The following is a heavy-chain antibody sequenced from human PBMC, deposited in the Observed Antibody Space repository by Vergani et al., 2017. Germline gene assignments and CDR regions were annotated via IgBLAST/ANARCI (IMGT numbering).Heavy chain of an antibody. D-gene: IGHD5-18*01. CDR3: SRGRGYSFGYSDY. CDR1: GFSFGDYA. Sequence: EVQLVESGGGLVPPGRSLRLSCAASGFSFGDYAMTWVRQAPGKGLAWVAFIRNKAYGGTTEYAASVKGRFTISRDDSKRLAYLQLGGLKTEDTAVYFCSRGRGYSFGYSDYWGQGTLVTVSS. V-gene: IGHV3-49*04. CDR2: IRNKAYGGTT. J-gene: IGHJ4*02.